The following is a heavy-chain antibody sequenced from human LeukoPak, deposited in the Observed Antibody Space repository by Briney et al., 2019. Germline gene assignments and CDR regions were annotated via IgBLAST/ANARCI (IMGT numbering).Heavy chain of an antibody. CDR1: GFTVSSNY. CDR3: AREPRWYFDY. J-gene: IGHJ4*02. D-gene: IGHD4-23*01. V-gene: IGHV3-53*01. CDR2: IYSGGST. Sequence: PGGSLRLSCAASGFTVSSNYMSWVRQAPGKGLEWVSVIYSGGSTYYADSVKGRFTISRDNAKNSLYLQMNSLRAEDTAVYYCAREPRWYFDYWGQGTLVTVSS.